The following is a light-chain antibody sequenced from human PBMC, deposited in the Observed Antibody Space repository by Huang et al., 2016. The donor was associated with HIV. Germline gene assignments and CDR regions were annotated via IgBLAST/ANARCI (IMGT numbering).Light chain of an antibody. J-gene: IGKJ1*01. CDR3: QQYGSSRT. CDR2: GAS. CDR1: QSVSSSY. V-gene: IGKV3-20*01. Sequence: EIVLTQSPGTLSLSPGERATLSCRASQSVSSSYLAWYQQKPGPAPRLLIYGASSRATGSPDRFSGSGSGTDFTLTISRLEPEDFAVYYCQQYGSSRTFGQGTKVEIK.